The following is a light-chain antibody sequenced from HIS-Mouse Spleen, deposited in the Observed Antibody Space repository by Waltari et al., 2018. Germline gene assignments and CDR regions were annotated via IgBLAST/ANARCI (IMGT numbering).Light chain of an antibody. CDR2: EDS. Sequence: SYELTQPPSVSVSPGQTARITCSGDALPKKYAYWYQQKSGQDPVLVIYEDSKRPSGIPEGCSGSSSGTMATLTISGAQVEDEADYYCYSTDSSGNHRVFGGGTKLTVL. V-gene: IGLV3-10*01. CDR1: ALPKKY. CDR3: YSTDSSGNHRV. J-gene: IGLJ2*01.